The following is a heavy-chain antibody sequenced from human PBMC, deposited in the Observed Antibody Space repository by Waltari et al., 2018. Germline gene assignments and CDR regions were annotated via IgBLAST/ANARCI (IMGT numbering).Heavy chain of an antibody. J-gene: IGHJ6*02. V-gene: IGHV3-53*01. CDR3: ASMTAAGYYYYYYGMDV. Sequence: EVQLVESGGGLIQSGGSLRLSCAASGFTVSSNYMSWVRQAPGKGLEWVSVIYSGGSTYYADSVKGRFTISRDNSKNTLYLQMNSLRAEDTAVYYCASMTAAGYYYYYYGMDVWGQGTTVTVSS. D-gene: IGHD6-13*01. CDR2: IYSGGST. CDR1: GFTVSSNY.